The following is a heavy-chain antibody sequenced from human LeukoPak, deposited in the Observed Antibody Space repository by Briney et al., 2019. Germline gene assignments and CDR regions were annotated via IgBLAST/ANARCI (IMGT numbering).Heavy chain of an antibody. J-gene: IGHJ4*02. CDR3: ARHVGLTSYIAAFNY. Sequence: GESLKISCKGSGYSFTSYWIGWLRQIPGKGLEWREIIYPGDSDTRYSPSFQGQVTISADKYISTAYLQWSSLKASDTAMYYCARHVGLTSYIAAFNYWGQGILVAVSS. CDR2: IYPGDSDT. D-gene: IGHD6-6*01. CDR1: GYSFTSYW. V-gene: IGHV5-51*01.